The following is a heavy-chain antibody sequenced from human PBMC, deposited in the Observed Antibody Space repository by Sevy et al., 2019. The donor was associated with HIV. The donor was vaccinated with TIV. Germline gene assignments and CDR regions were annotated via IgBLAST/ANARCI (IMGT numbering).Heavy chain of an antibody. CDR1: GFIFSNYA. D-gene: IGHD6-6*01. CDR3: AKGGLASRLSYLEQSYYLDS. V-gene: IGHV3-23*01. Sequence: GGSLRLTCVASGFIFSNYAMAWVRQAPGKGLEWVSLISGSGGSTYYADSVKGRVTVSRDNSKNKVFLRMNSLRAEDTAIYYCAKGGLASRLSYLEQSYYLDSWDPGTLVTVSS. J-gene: IGHJ4*02. CDR2: ISGSGGST.